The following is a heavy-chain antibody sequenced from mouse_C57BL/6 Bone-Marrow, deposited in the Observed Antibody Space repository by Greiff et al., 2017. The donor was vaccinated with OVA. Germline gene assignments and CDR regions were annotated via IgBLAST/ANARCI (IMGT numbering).Heavy chain of an antibody. Sequence: VQLKQSGAELVRPGASVKLSCTASGFNIKDDYMHWVKQRPEQGLEWIGWIDPENGDTEYASKFQGKATITADTSSNTAYLQLSSLTSEDTDVYYCTTLGTTVVARNYAMDYWGQGTSVTVSS. CDR1: GFNIKDDY. CDR2: IDPENGDT. V-gene: IGHV14-4*01. CDR3: TTLGTTVVARNYAMDY. D-gene: IGHD1-1*01. J-gene: IGHJ4*01.